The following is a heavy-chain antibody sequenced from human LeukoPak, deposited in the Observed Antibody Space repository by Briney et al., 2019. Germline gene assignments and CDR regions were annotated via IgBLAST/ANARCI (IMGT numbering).Heavy chain of an antibody. V-gene: IGHV3-23*01. CDR1: GFTSSSYA. J-gene: IGHJ4*02. Sequence: GGSLRLSCAASGFTSSSYAMSWVRQAPGKGLEWVSAISGSGGSTYYADSVKGRFTISRDNSKNTLYLQMNSLRAEDTAVYYCAKGHSSSWAHFDYWGQGTLVTVSS. D-gene: IGHD6-13*01. CDR3: AKGHSSSWAHFDY. CDR2: ISGSGGST.